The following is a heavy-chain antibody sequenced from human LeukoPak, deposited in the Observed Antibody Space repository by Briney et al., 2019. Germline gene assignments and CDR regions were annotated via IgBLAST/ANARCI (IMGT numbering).Heavy chain of an antibody. J-gene: IGHJ4*02. CDR3: AHGLSGVGFNY. CDR2: TYYRSKWYY. Sequence: SQTLSLTCAISGDSVSSQSGAWNWIRQSPSRGLEWLGRTYYRSKWYYEHAVSLKSRVTMIPDTSKNQFFLQLSSVTPEDTAVYYCAHGLSGVGFNYWGQGTLVTVSS. V-gene: IGHV6-1*01. CDR1: GDSVSSQSGA. D-gene: IGHD3-10*01.